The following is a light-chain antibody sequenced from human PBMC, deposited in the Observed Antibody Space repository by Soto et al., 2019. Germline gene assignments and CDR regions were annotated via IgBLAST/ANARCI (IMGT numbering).Light chain of an antibody. J-gene: IGLJ2*01. CDR2: DVS. V-gene: IGLV2-14*01. CDR3: SSYTSSSPVV. Sequence: QSALTQPASVSGSPGQSITISCTGTSGDVGGYNYVSWYQQHPGKAPKHMIYDVSNRPSGVSNRFSGSKSGNTASLTISGLQAEDEADYYCSSYTSSSPVVFGGGTKLTVL. CDR1: SGDVGGYNY.